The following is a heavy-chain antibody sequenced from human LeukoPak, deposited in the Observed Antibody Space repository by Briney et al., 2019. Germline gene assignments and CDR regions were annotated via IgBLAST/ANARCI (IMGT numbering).Heavy chain of an antibody. CDR3: AGRFYGGNSGDAFDI. Sequence: GGSLRLSCTASGFTFSSYTMNWVRQAPGKGLEWVSCISSSNNYIYYADSVKGRYTISRDNAKNSLYLQMNSLRAEDTAVYYCAGRFYGGNSGDAFDIWGQGTMVTVSS. CDR1: GFTFSSYT. J-gene: IGHJ3*02. CDR2: ISSSNNYI. V-gene: IGHV3-21*01. D-gene: IGHD4-23*01.